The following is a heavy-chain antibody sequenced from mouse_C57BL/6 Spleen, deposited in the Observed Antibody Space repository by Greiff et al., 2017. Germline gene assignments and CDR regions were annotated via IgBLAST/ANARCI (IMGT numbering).Heavy chain of an antibody. J-gene: IGHJ4*01. CDR2: IYPGDGDT. CDR3: ARWGDYYAMDY. V-gene: IGHV1-80*01. CDR1: GYAFSSYW. Sequence: QVQLQQSGAELVKPGASVKISCKASGYAFSSYWMNWVKQRPGKGLAWIGQIYPGDGDTNYNGKFKGKATLTADKSSSTAYMQLSSLTSEDSAVYFCARWGDYYAMDYWGQGTSGTVSS.